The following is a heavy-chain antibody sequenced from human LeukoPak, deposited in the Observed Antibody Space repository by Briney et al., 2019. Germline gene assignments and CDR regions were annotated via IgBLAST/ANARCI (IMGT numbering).Heavy chain of an antibody. CDR2: INAGNGNT. CDR1: GYTFTSYD. Sequence: ASVKVSCKASGYTFTSYDINWVRQAPGQRLEWMGWINAGNGNTKYSQKFQGRVTITRDTSASTAYMELSSLRSEDTAVYYCARGGGYQLLMYVGDYWGQGTLVTVSS. V-gene: IGHV1-3*01. J-gene: IGHJ4*02. CDR3: ARGGGYQLLMYVGDY. D-gene: IGHD2-2*01.